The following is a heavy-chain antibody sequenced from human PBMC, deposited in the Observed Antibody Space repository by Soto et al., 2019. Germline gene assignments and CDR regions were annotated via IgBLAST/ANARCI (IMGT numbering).Heavy chain of an antibody. CDR2: IWDDATNK. CDR1: GFSFSTYG. Sequence: QVQLVESGGGVVQPGRSLRLSCAASGFSFSTYGMHWVRQAPGKGLEWVAVIWDDATNKYYADSVKGRFTISRDNSKNTLYLQMNSLRAEDTAVYYCVRDLREDGCSSSSCFYFDYWGQGTLVTVSS. CDR3: VRDLREDGCSSSSCFYFDY. J-gene: IGHJ4*02. D-gene: IGHD2-2*01. V-gene: IGHV3-33*01.